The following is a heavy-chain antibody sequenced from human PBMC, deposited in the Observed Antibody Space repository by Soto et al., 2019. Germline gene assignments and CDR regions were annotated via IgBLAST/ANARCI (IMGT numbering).Heavy chain of an antibody. D-gene: IGHD6-13*01. CDR3: VRRHVSATGIDWFDP. J-gene: IGHJ5*02. CDR2: INAANGDT. V-gene: IGHV1-3*01. Sequence: ASVKVSCKASGYTFTSYGIHWVRQAPGQRLEWMGWINAANGDTKYSPKFQGRVTITRDTSASTAYMELSSLRSEDTAVYYCVRRHVSATGIDWFDPWGQGTMVTVSP. CDR1: GYTFTSYG.